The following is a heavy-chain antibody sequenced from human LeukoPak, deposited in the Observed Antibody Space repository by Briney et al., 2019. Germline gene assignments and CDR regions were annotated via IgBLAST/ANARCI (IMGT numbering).Heavy chain of an antibody. CDR3: ARGTLRGYYDSSGNDY. CDR2: IYYSGST. D-gene: IGHD3-22*01. CDR1: GGSISSGDYY. J-gene: IGHJ4*02. V-gene: IGHV4-30-4*08. Sequence: SETLSLTCTVSGGSISSGDYYWSWIRQPPGKGLEWIGYIYYSGSTYYNPSLKSRVTISVDTSKNQFSLKLSSVTAADTAVYYCARGTLRGYYDSSGNDYWGQGTLVAVSS.